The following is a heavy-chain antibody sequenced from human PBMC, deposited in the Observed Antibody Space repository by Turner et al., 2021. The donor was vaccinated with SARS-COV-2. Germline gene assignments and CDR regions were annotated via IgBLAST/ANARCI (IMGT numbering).Heavy chain of an antibody. D-gene: IGHD3-10*01. J-gene: IGHJ4*02. CDR2: ISYDGSNK. Sequence: VQLVESGGGLVQPGGSLRLSCAASGFTFSSYVMHWVRQAPGKGLEWVAVISYDGSNKYYADSVKGRFTISRDNSKNTLYLQMNSLRAEDTAVYYCARDSGDFDYWGQGTLVTVSS. CDR1: GFTFSSYV. CDR3: ARDSGDFDY. V-gene: IGHV3-30-3*01.